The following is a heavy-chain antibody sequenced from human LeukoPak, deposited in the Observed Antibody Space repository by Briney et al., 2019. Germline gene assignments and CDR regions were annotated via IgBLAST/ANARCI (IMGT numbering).Heavy chain of an antibody. V-gene: IGHV3-23*01. J-gene: IGHJ4*02. CDR3: AKSYYYDSSGYYQFFDY. D-gene: IGHD3-22*01. CDR1: GVTLSTYA. Sequence: GGSLRLSCAASGVTLSTYAMSWARQAPGKGLEWVSGISSSGSGDNTYYADSVKGRFTISRDNSKNTLYLQMNSLRAEDTAVYYCAKSYYYDSSGYYQFFDYWGQGTLVTVSS. CDR2: ISSSGSGDNT.